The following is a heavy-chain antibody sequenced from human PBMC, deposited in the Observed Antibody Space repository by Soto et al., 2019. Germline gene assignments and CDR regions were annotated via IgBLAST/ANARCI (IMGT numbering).Heavy chain of an antibody. J-gene: IGHJ4*02. Sequence: PGGSLRLSCAASGFTFSSYGMHWVRQAPGKGLEWVAVIWYDGSNKYYADSVKGRFTISRDNSKNTLYLQMNSLRAEDTAVYYCARDREYSMGDYWGQGTLVTVSS. CDR2: IWYDGSNK. CDR1: GFTFSSYG. V-gene: IGHV3-33*01. D-gene: IGHD6-6*01. CDR3: ARDREYSMGDY.